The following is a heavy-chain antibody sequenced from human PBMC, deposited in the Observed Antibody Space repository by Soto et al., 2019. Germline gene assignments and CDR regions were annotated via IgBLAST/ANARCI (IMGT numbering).Heavy chain of an antibody. CDR1: GFTFTRYS. D-gene: IGHD3-22*01. CDR3: AKAFYSDGSGFYYLYYFDY. CDR2: ISSTTNYI. Sequence: GGSLRLSCAASGFTFTRYSMNWVRQAPGKGLEWVSSISSTTNYIYYGDSMKGRFTISRDNAKNSLYLEMNSLRAEDTALYYCAKAFYSDGSGFYYLYYFDYWGQGTLVTVSS. V-gene: IGHV3-21*04. J-gene: IGHJ4*02.